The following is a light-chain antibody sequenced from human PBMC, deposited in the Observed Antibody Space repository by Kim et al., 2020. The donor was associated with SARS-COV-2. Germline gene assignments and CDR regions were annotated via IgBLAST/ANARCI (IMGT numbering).Light chain of an antibody. J-gene: IGLJ3*02. CDR1: SLRSYY. CDR2: GKN. Sequence: SSELTQDPAVSVALGQTVRITCQGDSLRSYYASWYQQKPGQAPVLVIYGKNNRPSGIPDRFSGSSSGSTASLTITGAQAEDEADYYCNSRDSSGTHLLFG. V-gene: IGLV3-19*01. CDR3: NSRDSSGTHLL.